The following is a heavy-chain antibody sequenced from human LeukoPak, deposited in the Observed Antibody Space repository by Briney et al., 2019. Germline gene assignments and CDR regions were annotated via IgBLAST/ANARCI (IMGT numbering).Heavy chain of an antibody. CDR1: GGTFSSYA. CDR3: ARDLHPYYYDSSGPDY. D-gene: IGHD3-22*01. J-gene: IGHJ4*02. CDR2: IIPIFGTA. Sequence: ASVKVSCKASGGTFSSYAISWVRQAPGQGLERMGGIIPIFGTANYAQKFQGRVTITADESTSTAYMELSSLRSEDTAVYYCARDLHPYYYDSSGPDYWGQGTLVTVSS. V-gene: IGHV1-69*13.